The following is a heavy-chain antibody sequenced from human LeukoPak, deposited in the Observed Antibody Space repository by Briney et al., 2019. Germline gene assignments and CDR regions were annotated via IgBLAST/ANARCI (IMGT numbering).Heavy chain of an antibody. Sequence: SETLSLTCAVYGGSFSGYYWSCIRQTPGKGLEWIGEINHSGSTNYHPSLKSRLTISVDTSKNQFSLKLNSLTAADTAVYYCASFRWGVGFEYWGQGTLVTVSS. D-gene: IGHD3-16*01. CDR2: INHSGST. CDR3: ASFRWGVGFEY. V-gene: IGHV4-34*01. J-gene: IGHJ4*02. CDR1: GGSFSGYY.